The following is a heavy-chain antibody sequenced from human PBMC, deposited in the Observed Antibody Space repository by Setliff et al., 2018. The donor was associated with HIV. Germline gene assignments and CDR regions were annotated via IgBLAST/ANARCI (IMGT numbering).Heavy chain of an antibody. CDR2: IYTSGGV. CDR3: AKVRLTMIMMVDYFDQ. Sequence: PSETLSLTCNVSGGSIISGSYYWSWIRQPAGKGLEWIGRIYTSGGVTYNPSLESRVTISVDTSKNQLSLSLTSVTAADTAVYYCAKVRLTMIMMVDYFDQWGQGTLVTVPQ. D-gene: IGHD3-22*01. J-gene: IGHJ4*02. V-gene: IGHV4-61*02. CDR1: GGSIISGSYY.